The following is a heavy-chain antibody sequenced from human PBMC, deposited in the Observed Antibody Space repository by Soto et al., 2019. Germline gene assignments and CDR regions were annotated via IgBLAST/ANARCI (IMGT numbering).Heavy chain of an antibody. CDR1: GGSISSSSYY. CDR2: IYYSGST. Sequence: NPSETLSLTCTVSGGSISSSSYYWGWIRQPPGKGLEWIGSIYYSGSTYYNPSPKSRVTISVDTSKNQFSLKLSSVTAADTAVYYCARRDGSSWYVGPTNFDYWGQGTLVTVSS. J-gene: IGHJ4*02. CDR3: ARRDGSSWYVGPTNFDY. V-gene: IGHV4-39*01. D-gene: IGHD6-13*01.